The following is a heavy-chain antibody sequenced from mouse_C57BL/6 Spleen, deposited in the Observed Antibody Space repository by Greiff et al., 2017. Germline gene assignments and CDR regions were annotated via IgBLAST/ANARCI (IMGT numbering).Heavy chain of an antibody. CDR2: IYPRSGNT. CDR1: GYTFTSYG. D-gene: IGHD1-1*01. CDR3: ATDYYGSRGFDY. J-gene: IGHJ2*01. V-gene: IGHV1-81*01. Sequence: QVQLQQSGPELVKPGASVKISCKASGYTFTSYGISWVKQRTGQGLEWIGEIYPRSGNTYYNEKFKGKATLTADKSSSTAYMELRSLTSEDSAVYFCATDYYGSRGFDYWGQGTTLTVSS.